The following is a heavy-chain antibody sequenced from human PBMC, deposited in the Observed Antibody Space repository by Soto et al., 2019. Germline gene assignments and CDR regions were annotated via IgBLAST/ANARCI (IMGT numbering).Heavy chain of an antibody. CDR3: ARDYNTYYYDSSGRGRAYYGMDV. V-gene: IGHV1-69*13. J-gene: IGHJ6*02. CDR1: GGTFSSYA. D-gene: IGHD3-22*01. CDR2: IIPIFGTA. Sequence: SVKVSCKASGGTFSSYAISWVRQAPGQGLEWMGGIIPIFGTANYAQKFQGRVTITADESTSTAYMELSSLRSEDTAVYYCARDYNTYYYDSSGRGRAYYGMDVWGQGTTVTVSS.